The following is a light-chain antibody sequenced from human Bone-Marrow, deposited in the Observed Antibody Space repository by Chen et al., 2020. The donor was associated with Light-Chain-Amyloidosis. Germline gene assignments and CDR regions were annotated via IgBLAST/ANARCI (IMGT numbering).Light chain of an antibody. CDR1: SSDVGAYNY. J-gene: IGLJ2*01. CDR3: SAYSTTSTDVA. Sequence: QTALTQPASVSGSPGQSITISCTETSSDVGAYNYVSWYQQHPGKAPKLIIYDVNNRPSGVSSRCSGSKSGNTASLTISGLQAEDEADYYCSAYSTTSTDVAFGGGTKLIVL. V-gene: IGLV2-14*01. CDR2: DVN.